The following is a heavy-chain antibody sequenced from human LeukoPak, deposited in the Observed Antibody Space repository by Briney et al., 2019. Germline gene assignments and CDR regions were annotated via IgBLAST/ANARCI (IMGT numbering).Heavy chain of an antibody. J-gene: IGHJ4*02. CDR1: GYTFTSYD. V-gene: IGHV1-18*01. CDR3: ARDKISLGSGSPKRLDY. CDR2: ISAYNGNT. D-gene: IGHD3-10*01. Sequence: ASVKVSCKASGYTFTSYDISWVRQAPGQGLEWMGWISAYNGNTNYAQKLQGRVTMTTDTSTSTAYMELRSLRSDDTAVYYCARDKISLGSGSPKRLDYWGQGTLVTVSS.